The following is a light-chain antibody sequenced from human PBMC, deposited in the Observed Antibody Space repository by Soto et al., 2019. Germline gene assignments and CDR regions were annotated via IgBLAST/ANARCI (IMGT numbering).Light chain of an antibody. J-gene: IGLJ1*01. CDR2: EVS. CDR1: SSDVGGYNY. V-gene: IGLV2-14*01. CDR3: SSYTSSSIDYA. Sequence: QSALTQPASVSGSPGQSITISCTGTSSDVGGYNYVSWYQQHTGKAPKLMIYEVSNRPSGVSNRFSVSKSGNTASLPISGLQAEDEDAYYCSSYTSSSIDYAFGTGTKVTVL.